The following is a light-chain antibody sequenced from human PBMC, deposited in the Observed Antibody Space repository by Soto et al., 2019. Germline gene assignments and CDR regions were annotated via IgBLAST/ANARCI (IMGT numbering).Light chain of an antibody. J-gene: IGKJ4*01. CDR1: QSVSSY. CDR2: DAS. V-gene: IGKV3-11*01. CDR3: QQRSNWRSA. Sequence: EIVLTQSPSTLSLSPGERATLSCRASQSVSSYLAWYQQKPGQAPRLLVYDASNRGTGIPARFSDSGSGTDFSVTMSSLELEEYAVYYCQQRSNWRSAFGGGITGEIK.